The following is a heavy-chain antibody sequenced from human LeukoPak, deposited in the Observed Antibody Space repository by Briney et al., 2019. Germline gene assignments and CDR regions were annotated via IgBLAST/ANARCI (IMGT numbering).Heavy chain of an antibody. CDR2: IYSSGNT. V-gene: IGHV3-66*01. Sequence: GGSLRLSCAASGFTVSLNYMTWVRQAPGRGLEWVSVIYSSGNTHYADSVKDRFTLSRDNSKNTVYLQMNSLRAEDTAVYYCAKVGYFDWLSNYYYYYMDVWGKGTTVTVSS. CDR1: GFTVSLNY. D-gene: IGHD3-9*01. CDR3: AKVGYFDWLSNYYYYYMDV. J-gene: IGHJ6*03.